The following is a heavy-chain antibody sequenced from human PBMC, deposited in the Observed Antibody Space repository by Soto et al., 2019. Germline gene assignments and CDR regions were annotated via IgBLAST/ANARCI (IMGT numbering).Heavy chain of an antibody. CDR1: GGTFSSYA. J-gene: IGHJ6*02. CDR3: VRGIVPHYYYYGMDV. D-gene: IGHD2-8*01. V-gene: IGHV1-69*01. CDR2: IIPIFGTA. Sequence: QVQLVQSGAEVKKPGSSVKVSCKASGGTFSSYAISWVRQAPGQGLEWMGGIIPIFGTANYAQKFQGRVTIAAEESTSTAYMELSSQRSEDTAVYYCVRGIVPHYYYYGMDVWGQGTTVTVSS.